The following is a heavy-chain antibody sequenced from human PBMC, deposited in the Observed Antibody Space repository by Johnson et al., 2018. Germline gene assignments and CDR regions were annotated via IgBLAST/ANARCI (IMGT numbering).Heavy chain of an antibody. D-gene: IGHD4-17*01. CDR1: GFTFSSYS. CDR2: ISSSSSYI. Sequence: VQLVQSGGGLVKPGGSLRLSCAASGFTFSSYSMNWVRQDPGKGLEWVSSISSSSSYISNADSLKGRFTIPRDNAKTSMHLQMNSLRAEDTAVYYCARSQSAYYGDYVGAEYFQHWGQGTLVTVSS. J-gene: IGHJ1*01. V-gene: IGHV3-21*01. CDR3: ARSQSAYYGDYVGAEYFQH.